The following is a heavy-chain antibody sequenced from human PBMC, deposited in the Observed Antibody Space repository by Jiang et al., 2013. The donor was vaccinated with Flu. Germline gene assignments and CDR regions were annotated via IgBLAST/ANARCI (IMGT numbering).Heavy chain of an antibody. CDR2: INPSEGST. V-gene: IGHV1-46*01. CDR1: GYTLTDHY. Sequence: SGAEVKKPGASVKVSCKASGYTLTDHYMHWVRQAPGQGLEWMGMINPSEGSTAYAQRFQGRVTMTRDTSTGTVYMELSSLRSEDTAMYYCVRDLGDFSCLKDSCVMDVWGQGTTVAVSS. D-gene: IGHD2-2*01. J-gene: IGHJ6*02. CDR3: VRDLGDFSCLKDSCVMDV.